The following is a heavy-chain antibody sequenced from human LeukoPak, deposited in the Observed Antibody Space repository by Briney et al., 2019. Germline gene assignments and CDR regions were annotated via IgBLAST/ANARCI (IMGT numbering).Heavy chain of an antibody. CDR3: ARAAYSSTWYSWYFDL. J-gene: IGHJ2*01. Sequence: WGSLRLSCAASGFTFSSYDIHWVRQVTGKGLEWVSGIGTAGEIYYPGSVKGRFTISRENAKSSLYLQMNSLRAGDTAVYYCARAAYSSTWYSWYFDLWGRGTLVTVSS. D-gene: IGHD6-13*01. CDR2: IGTAGEI. V-gene: IGHV3-13*01. CDR1: GFTFSSYD.